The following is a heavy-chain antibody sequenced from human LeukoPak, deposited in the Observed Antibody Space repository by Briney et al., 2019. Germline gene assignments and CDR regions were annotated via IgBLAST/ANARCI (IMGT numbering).Heavy chain of an antibody. CDR3: AIGRDNVDY. CDR2: ISNSGERA. V-gene: IGHV3-23*01. Sequence: PGGSLRLSCAASGFTFSNYAISWVRQARGKGLEWVSAISNSGERAYYADSVKGRFTISRDNSKATVSLQMNSLRVEDTAVYFCAIGRDNVDYWGQGTLVTVSS. D-gene: IGHD2-15*01. J-gene: IGHJ4*02. CDR1: GFTFSNYA.